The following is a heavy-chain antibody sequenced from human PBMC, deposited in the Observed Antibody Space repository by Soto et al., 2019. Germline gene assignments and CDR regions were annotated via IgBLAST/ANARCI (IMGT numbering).Heavy chain of an antibody. V-gene: IGHV3-23*01. D-gene: IGHD3-3*01. CDR1: GLTLQSYA. CDR2: INSGGSV. Sequence: LRLSCVGSGLTLQSYAMSWVRQAPGKGLQWVSGINSGGSVYYADSVKGRFSISKDNSKNTLYLQMNSLRVDDTAVYYCATPRARDYDFWTGFHSWGQGTLVTVSS. J-gene: IGHJ4*02. CDR3: ATPRARDYDFWTGFHS.